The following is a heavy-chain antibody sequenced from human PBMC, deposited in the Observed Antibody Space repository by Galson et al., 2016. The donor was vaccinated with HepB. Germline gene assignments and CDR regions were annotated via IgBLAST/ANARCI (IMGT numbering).Heavy chain of an antibody. CDR2: VNWNSATL. CDR1: GFTFNDYV. CDR3: AKGQTNWATFDS. D-gene: IGHD7-27*01. V-gene: IGHV3-9*01. Sequence: SLRLSCAASGFTFNDYVMHWVRQLPGKGLEWVSGVNWNSATLAYADSVRGRFTISRDNAENSLYLQMNSLRAEETALYYCAKGQTNWATFDSWGQGTLVTVSS. J-gene: IGHJ4*02.